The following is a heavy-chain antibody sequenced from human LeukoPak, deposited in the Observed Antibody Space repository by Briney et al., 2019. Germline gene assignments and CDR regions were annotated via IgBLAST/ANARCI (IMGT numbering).Heavy chain of an antibody. CDR2: IIPIFGTA. V-gene: IGHV1-69*13. J-gene: IGHJ6*03. CDR3: ARGWVSSGWFYYYYYYYMDV. D-gene: IGHD6-19*01. CDR1: GGTFSSYA. Sequence: SVKVSCKASGGTFSSYAISWVRQAPGQGLEWMGGIIPIFGTANYAQKFQGRVTITADESTSTAYMELSSLRSEDTAVYYCARGWVSSGWFYYYYYYYMDVWGKGTTVTVSS.